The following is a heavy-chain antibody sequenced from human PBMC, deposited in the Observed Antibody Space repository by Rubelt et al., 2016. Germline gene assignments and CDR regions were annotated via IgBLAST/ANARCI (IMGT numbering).Heavy chain of an antibody. V-gene: IGHV4-39*07. CDR3: ARDSVASAYYYGMDV. J-gene: IGHJ6*02. CDR1: GASISDSIYY. CDR2: IYYSGTT. Sequence: QLQLQESGPGLVKPSETLSLTCTVSGASISDSIYYWGWIRQPPGKGLEWIGSIYYSGTTYYNPSLKSRLTISVDTSRTQFSLKLTSVTAAEPAIYYCARDSVASAYYYGMDVWGQGTTVTVSS.